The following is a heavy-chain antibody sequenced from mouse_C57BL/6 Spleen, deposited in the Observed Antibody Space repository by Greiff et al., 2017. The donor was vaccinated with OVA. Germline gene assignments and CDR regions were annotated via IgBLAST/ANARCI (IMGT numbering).Heavy chain of an antibody. CDR3: ARSGGLRPWFAY. J-gene: IGHJ3*01. CDR2: IDPSDSYT. V-gene: IGHV1-69*01. D-gene: IGHD2-4*01. CDR1: GYTFTSYW. Sequence: VKLQQPGAELVMPGASVKLSCKASGYTFTSYWMHWVKQRPGQGLEWIGEIDPSDSYTNYNQKFKGKSTLTVDKSSSTAYMQLSSLTSEDSAVYYCARSGGLRPWFAYWGQGTLVTVSA.